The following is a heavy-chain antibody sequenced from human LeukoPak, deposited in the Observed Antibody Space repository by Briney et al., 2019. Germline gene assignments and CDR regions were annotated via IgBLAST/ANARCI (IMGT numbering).Heavy chain of an antibody. CDR1: GYSISSGYY. CDR3: ASELTEYYGSGSYNDY. J-gene: IGHJ4*02. CDR2: IYHSGST. D-gene: IGHD3-10*01. Sequence: SETLSLTCTVSGYSISSGYYWGWIRQPPGKGLEWIGSIYHSGSTYYNPSLKSRVTISVDTSKNQFSLKLSSVTAADTAVYYCASELTEYYGSGSYNDYWGQGTLVTVSS. V-gene: IGHV4-38-2*02.